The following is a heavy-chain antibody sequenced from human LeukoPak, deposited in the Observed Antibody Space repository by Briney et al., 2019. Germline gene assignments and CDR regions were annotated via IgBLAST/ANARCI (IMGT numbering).Heavy chain of an antibody. CDR2: INPDGSTT. V-gene: IGHV3-74*01. J-gene: IGHJ4*02. CDR1: GFTFTNYW. CDR3: ARGRYGDYH. D-gene: IGHD4-17*01. Sequence: PGGSLRLSCTASGFTFTNYWMFWVRQAPGKGLVWVSGINPDGSTTTYADSVKGRFTISRGNAKSTLYLHMNILRVEDTAVYYCARGRYGDYHWGQGILVTVSS.